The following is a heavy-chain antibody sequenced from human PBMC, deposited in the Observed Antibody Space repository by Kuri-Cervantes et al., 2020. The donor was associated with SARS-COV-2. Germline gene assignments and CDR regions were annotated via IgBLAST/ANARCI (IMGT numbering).Heavy chain of an antibody. CDR1: GFTFSSYA. J-gene: IGHJ6*03. CDR3: AIPPFSRAPSYYYYMDV. V-gene: IGHV3-30-3*01. D-gene: IGHD2/OR15-2a*01. Sequence: GESLKISCAASGFTFSSYAMHWVRQAPGKGLEWVAVISCNGSNKYYADSVKGRFTISRDNSKNTLYLQMNSLRAEDTAVYYCAIPPFSRAPSYYYYMDVWGKGTTVTVSS. CDR2: ISCNGSNK.